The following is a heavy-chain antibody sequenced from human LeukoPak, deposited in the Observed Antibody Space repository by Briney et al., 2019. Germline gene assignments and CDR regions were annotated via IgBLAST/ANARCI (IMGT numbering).Heavy chain of an antibody. D-gene: IGHD5-12*01. V-gene: IGHV4-59*01. CDR3: ARGRENSGYGNLWFDP. Sequence: PSETLSLTCTVSGGSIRSYYWSWIRQPPGKGPEWIGYIYYSGSTNYNPSLKSRVTISVDTSKNQFSLKLSSVTAADTAVYYCARGRENSGYGNLWFDPWGQGTLVTVSS. CDR1: GGSIRSYY. J-gene: IGHJ5*02. CDR2: IYYSGST.